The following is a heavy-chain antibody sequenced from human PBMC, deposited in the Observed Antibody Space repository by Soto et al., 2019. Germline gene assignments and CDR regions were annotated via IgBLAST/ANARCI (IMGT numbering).Heavy chain of an antibody. D-gene: IGHD3-3*01. CDR2: IKQDGSEK. J-gene: IGHJ4*02. Sequence: GGSLRLSCAASGFTFSSYWMSWVHQAPGKGLEWVANIKQDGSEKYYVDSVKGRFTISRDNAKNSLYLQMNSLRAEDTAVYYCARDTYYHYRSGYYIFDYWGQGTPVTVSS. CDR3: ARDTYYHYRSGYYIFDY. CDR1: GFTFSSYW. V-gene: IGHV3-7*01.